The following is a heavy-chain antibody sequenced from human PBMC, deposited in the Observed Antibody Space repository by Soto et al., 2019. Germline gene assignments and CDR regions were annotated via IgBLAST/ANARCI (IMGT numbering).Heavy chain of an antibody. D-gene: IGHD3-22*01. CDR3: MIEVGSPHIYGMDD. V-gene: IGHV4-31*03. Sequence: QVQLQESGPGLVKPSQTLSLTCTVSGGSISSGGYYWSWIRQHPGKGLEWIGYIYYSGSTYYNPALRSRVTISVDTSKNQFTLKLSSVTAADTAVYYCMIEVGSPHIYGMDDWGQGTTVTVS. CDR1: GGSISSGGYY. CDR2: IYYSGST. J-gene: IGHJ6*02.